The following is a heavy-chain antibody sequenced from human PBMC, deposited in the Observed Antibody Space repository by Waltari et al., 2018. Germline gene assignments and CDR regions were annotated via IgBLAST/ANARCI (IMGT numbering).Heavy chain of an antibody. Sequence: EVQLVESGGGLVQPGGSLRLSCAASGFTFSSYSMNWVRQAPGKVLELVSYIISSSSTIYYADSVKGRFTISRDNAKNSLYLQMNSLRAEDTAVYYCARGAITMVRGVGMDVWGKGTTVTVSS. CDR2: IISSSSTI. V-gene: IGHV3-48*04. CDR1: GFTFSSYS. D-gene: IGHD3-10*01. J-gene: IGHJ6*04. CDR3: ARGAITMVRGVGMDV.